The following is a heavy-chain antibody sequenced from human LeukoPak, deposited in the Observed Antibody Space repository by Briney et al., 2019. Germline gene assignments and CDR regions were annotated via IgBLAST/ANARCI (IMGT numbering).Heavy chain of an antibody. CDR2: VLFTGNT. V-gene: IGHV4-39*02. CDR3: ARGSYKFLEAIYYYMDV. Sequence: SETLSLTCSVSGASITSADYYWGWIRQPPGKTLEWIGSVLFTGNTYYTPSLKSRVTISIHTSNKQFSLNLSSVTAADTAVYFCARGSYKFLEAIYYYMDVWGRGTTVTVSS. D-gene: IGHD3-3*01. CDR1: GASITSADYY. J-gene: IGHJ6*03.